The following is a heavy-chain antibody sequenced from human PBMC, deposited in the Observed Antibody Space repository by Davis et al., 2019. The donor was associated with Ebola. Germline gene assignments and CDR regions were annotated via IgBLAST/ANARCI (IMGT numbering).Heavy chain of an antibody. V-gene: IGHV3-30*18. D-gene: IGHD6-6*01. J-gene: IGHJ4*02. CDR2: ISYDGSNK. CDR1: GFTFSSYG. Sequence: GESLKISCAASGFTFSSYGMHWVRQAPGKGLEWVAVISYDGSNKYYADSVKGRFTISRDNSKNTLYLQMNSLRAEDTAVYYCAKALRGDGSSSHWGQGTLVTVSS. CDR3: AKALRGDGSSSH.